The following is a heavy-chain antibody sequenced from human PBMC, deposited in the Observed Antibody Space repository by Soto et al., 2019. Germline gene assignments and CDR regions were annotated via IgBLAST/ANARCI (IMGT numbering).Heavy chain of an antibody. D-gene: IGHD3-3*01. Sequence: EVQLLESGGGLVQPGGSLRLSCAASGFTFSSYAMSWVRQAPGKGLEWVSAISGSGGSTYYAGSVKARFTISRDNSKNTMYLQMNSLRAEATAVYYCAKDTYYDFWSGYYGGYWGQGTLVTVSS. J-gene: IGHJ4*02. CDR3: AKDTYYDFWSGYYGGY. CDR1: GFTFSSYA. CDR2: ISGSGGST. V-gene: IGHV3-23*01.